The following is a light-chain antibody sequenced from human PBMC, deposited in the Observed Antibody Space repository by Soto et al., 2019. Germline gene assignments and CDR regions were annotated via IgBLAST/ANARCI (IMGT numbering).Light chain of an antibody. J-gene: IGKJ2*01. V-gene: IGKV3-20*01. Sequence: EIVLTQSPGTLSLSPGERATLSCRASQSVSSSYLAWYQQKPGQAPRLLISGPSSSATGIPDSFSGSGSGTDCTLTISRLEPEDFAVYDWHQYGSSPPNSFGQGTKLEIK. CDR2: GPS. CDR1: QSVSSSY. CDR3: HQYGSSPPNS.